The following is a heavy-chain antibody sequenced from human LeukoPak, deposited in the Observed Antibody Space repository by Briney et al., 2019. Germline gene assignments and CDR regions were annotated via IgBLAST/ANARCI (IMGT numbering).Heavy chain of an antibody. Sequence: SETLSLTCAVYGGSFRGYYWSWIRQPPGKGLEWIGEINHSGSTNYNPSLKSRVTISVDTSKNQFSLKLSSVTAADTAVYYCARGGVVPAASFDYWGQGTLVTVSS. CDR2: INHSGST. J-gene: IGHJ4*02. CDR3: ARGGVVPAASFDY. V-gene: IGHV4-34*01. CDR1: GGSFRGYY. D-gene: IGHD2-2*01.